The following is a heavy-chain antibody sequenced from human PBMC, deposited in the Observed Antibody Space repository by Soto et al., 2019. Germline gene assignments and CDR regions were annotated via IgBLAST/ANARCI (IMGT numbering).Heavy chain of an antibody. D-gene: IGHD3-3*01. V-gene: IGHV1-69*06. CDR1: GGTFSSYA. CDR2: IIPIFGTA. J-gene: IGHJ6*02. Sequence: QVQLVQSGAEVKKPGSSVKVSCKASGGTFSSYAISWVRQAPGQGLEWMGGIIPIFGTANYAQTFQGRVTITADKSTSTAYMELSSLRSEDTAVYYCAMAYYDFWSGYPRYYYGMDVWGQGTTVTVSS. CDR3: AMAYYDFWSGYPRYYYGMDV.